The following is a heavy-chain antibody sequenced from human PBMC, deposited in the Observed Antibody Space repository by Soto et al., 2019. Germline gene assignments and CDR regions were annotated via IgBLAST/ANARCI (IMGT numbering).Heavy chain of an antibody. J-gene: IGHJ6*02. CDR3: ARAGSGSYLIDYYGMDV. D-gene: IGHD1-26*01. Sequence: SQTLSLTCAISGDSVSSNSAAWNWIRQSPSRGLEWLGRTCYRSKWYNDYAVSVKSRITINPDTSKNQFSLQLNSVTPEDTAVYYCARAGSGSYLIDYYGMDVWGQGTTVTVSS. V-gene: IGHV6-1*01. CDR2: TCYRSKWYN. CDR1: GDSVSSNSAA.